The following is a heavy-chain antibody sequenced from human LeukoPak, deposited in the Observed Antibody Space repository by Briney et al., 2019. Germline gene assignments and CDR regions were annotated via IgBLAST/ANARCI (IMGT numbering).Heavy chain of an antibody. CDR1: GGSINSDTYY. CDR2: IYYSGST. D-gene: IGHD2-2*01. V-gene: IGHV4-39*07. CDR3: ASDYCSSTSCYFLDAFDI. Sequence: SETLSLTCTVSGGSINSDTYYWGWIRQPPGKGLEWIGSIYYSGSTYYNPSLKSRVTISVDTSKNQFSLKMSSVTAADTAVYYCASDYCSSTSCYFLDAFDIWGQGTMVTVSS. J-gene: IGHJ3*02.